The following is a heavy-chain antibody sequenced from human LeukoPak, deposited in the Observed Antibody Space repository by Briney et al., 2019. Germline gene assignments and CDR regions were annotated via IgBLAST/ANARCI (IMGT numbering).Heavy chain of an antibody. CDR2: IYSGGNT. CDR1: GFTVSINY. CDR3: ARGETSSYDY. D-gene: IGHD2-2*01. J-gene: IGHJ4*02. V-gene: IGHV3-53*01. Sequence: GSLILSCAASGFTVSINYMSWVRQAPGKGLEWVSVIYSGGNTYYADSVKSRFTISRDNSKNTVYLQMNSLRAEDTAVYYCARGETSSYDYWGQGSLASVSS.